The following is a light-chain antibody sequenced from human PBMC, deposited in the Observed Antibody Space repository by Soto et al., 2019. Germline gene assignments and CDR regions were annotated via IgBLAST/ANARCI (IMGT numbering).Light chain of an antibody. CDR2: EAS. CDR1: SSDVGGYNF. V-gene: IGLV2-23*01. Sequence: QAVVTQPASVSGSPGQSITISCTGTSSDVGGYNFVSWYQHHPGKAPKLMIYEASKRPSGVSNRFSGSKSGNTASLTISGLQAEDEADYYCCSYARVNKYVFGTGTKLTVL. J-gene: IGLJ1*01. CDR3: CSYARVNKYV.